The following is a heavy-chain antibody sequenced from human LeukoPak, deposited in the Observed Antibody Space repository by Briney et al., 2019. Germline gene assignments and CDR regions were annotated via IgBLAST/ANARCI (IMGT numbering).Heavy chain of an antibody. CDR1: GYRFTSYW. CDR2: IYPGDSDT. J-gene: IGHJ3*02. D-gene: IGHD3-22*01. V-gene: IGHV5-51*01. Sequence: ESLKISCKGSGYRFTSYWIGWVRQMPGKGLEWMGIIYPGDSDTRYSPSFQGQVTISADKSISTAYLQWSSLKASDTAMYYCARQPIGGYYDSSGYPTDAFDIWGQGTMVTVSS. CDR3: ARQPIGGYYDSSGYPTDAFDI.